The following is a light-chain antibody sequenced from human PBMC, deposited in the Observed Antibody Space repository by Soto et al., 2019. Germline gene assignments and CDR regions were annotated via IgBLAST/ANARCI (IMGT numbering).Light chain of an antibody. Sequence: VMTQSPLTLPVTPGEPASISCRSSQSLLYNNTYNYLDWYVQKPGQSPQLLIYFGSNRAPGVPDRFSGSGSGTYFTLKINRVEAEDVGTYYCMQALQSLTFGQGTRLEIQ. J-gene: IGKJ5*01. CDR2: FGS. CDR3: MQALQSLT. V-gene: IGKV2-28*01. CDR1: QSLLYNNTYNY.